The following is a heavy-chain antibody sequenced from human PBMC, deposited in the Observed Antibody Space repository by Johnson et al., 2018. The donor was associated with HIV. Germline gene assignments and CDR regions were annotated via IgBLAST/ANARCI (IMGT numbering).Heavy chain of an antibody. D-gene: IGHD3-3*01. V-gene: IGHV3-30*18. Sequence: QVQLVESGGGVVQPGRSLRLSCAASGFTFSNYAMHWVRQAPGKGLEWVAAMSHDGSDKYYADSVKGRFTISRDNSKNTLYMQMNSRRAEDTAVYYCAKDQGESEKEEWASDYYDFGRDYPGQDPRRVVATFAIWGQGTMVTVSS. CDR1: GFTFSNYA. J-gene: IGHJ3*02. CDR2: MSHDGSDK. CDR3: AKDQGESEKEEWASDYYDFGRDYPGQDPRRVVATFAI.